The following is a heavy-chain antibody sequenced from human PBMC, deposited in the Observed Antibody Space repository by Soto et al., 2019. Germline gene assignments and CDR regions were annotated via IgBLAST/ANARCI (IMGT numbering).Heavy chain of an antibody. CDR1: GYTFTSYA. D-gene: IGHD3-3*01. V-gene: IGHV1-8*02. CDR2: MNANSGNT. CDR3: ARGSYYDFWSGYYRNYYMDV. Sequence: GASVKVSCKASGYTFTSYAMHWVRQAPGQRLEWMGWMNANSGNTGYAQKFQGRVTMTRNTSISTAYMELSSLRSEDTAVYYCARGSYYDFWSGYYRNYYMDVWGKGTTVTVSS. J-gene: IGHJ6*03.